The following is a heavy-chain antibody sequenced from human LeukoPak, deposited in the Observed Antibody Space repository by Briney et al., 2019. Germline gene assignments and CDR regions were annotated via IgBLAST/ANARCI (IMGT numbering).Heavy chain of an antibody. V-gene: IGHV3-11*04. CDR2: ISSSGSTI. Sequence: PGGSLRLSCAASGFTFSDYYMSWIRQAPGKGLEWVSYISSSGSTIYYADSVKGRFTISRDNAKNSLYLQMNSLRAEDTAVYYCARGKGLSMVRGVFRAFDIWGQGTMVTVSS. J-gene: IGHJ3*02. CDR3: ARGKGLSMVRGVFRAFDI. CDR1: GFTFSDYY. D-gene: IGHD3-10*01.